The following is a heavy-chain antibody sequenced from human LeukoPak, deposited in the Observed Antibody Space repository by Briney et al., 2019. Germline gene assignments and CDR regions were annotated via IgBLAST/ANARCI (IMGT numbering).Heavy chain of an antibody. CDR1: AFTFTNYD. V-gene: IGHV3-30*02. D-gene: IGHD5-18*01. Sequence: GGSLRLSCAASAFTFTNYDLHWVRQAPGKGLEWVAFIRYDGSNKYYADSVKGRFTISRDNSKNTLYLQMNSLRAEDTAVYYCAKDRGYTYGSGGDYWGQGTLVTVSS. J-gene: IGHJ4*02. CDR2: IRYDGSNK. CDR3: AKDRGYTYGSGGDY.